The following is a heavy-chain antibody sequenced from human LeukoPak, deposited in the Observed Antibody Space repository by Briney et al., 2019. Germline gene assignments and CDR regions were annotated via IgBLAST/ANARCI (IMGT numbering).Heavy chain of an antibody. CDR1: GGSFSGYY. D-gene: IGHD6-13*01. V-gene: IGHV4-34*01. Sequence: PSETLSLTCAVYGGSFSGYYWSWIRQPPGKGLEWIGEINHSGSTNYNPSLKSRVTISVDTSKNQFSLKLSSVTAADTAVYYRARGNLYSSSWYAHWGQGTLVTVSS. CDR2: INHSGST. CDR3: ARGNLYSSSWYAH. J-gene: IGHJ5*02.